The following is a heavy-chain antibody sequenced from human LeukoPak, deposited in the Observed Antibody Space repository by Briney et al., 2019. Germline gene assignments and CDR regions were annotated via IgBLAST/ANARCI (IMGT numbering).Heavy chain of an antibody. CDR1: GFTFSSYG. Sequence: GGSLRLSCAASGFTFSSYGMHWVRQAPGKGLEWVAVISYDGSNKYYADSVKGRFTISRDNSKNTLYLQMNSLRAEDTAVYYCANRPSSIAVAGRYFQHWGQGTLVTVSS. D-gene: IGHD6-19*01. J-gene: IGHJ1*01. CDR2: ISYDGSNK. V-gene: IGHV3-30*18. CDR3: ANRPSSIAVAGRYFQH.